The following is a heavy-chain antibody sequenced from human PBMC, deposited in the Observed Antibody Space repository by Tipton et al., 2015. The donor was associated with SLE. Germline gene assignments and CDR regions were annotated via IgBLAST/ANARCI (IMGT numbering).Heavy chain of an antibody. CDR1: GGSISGNYW. CDR3: ARGGLIPGYFDS. Sequence: TLSLTCAFSGGSISGNYWWSWVRQPPGKGLEWIGEIYESGSTKYNPSVKSRVTISVDKSKNQFSLKVISVTAADTAVYYCARGGLIPGYFDSGGQGTLVTVSS. J-gene: IGHJ4*02. D-gene: IGHD2-21*01. CDR2: IYESGST. V-gene: IGHV4-4*02.